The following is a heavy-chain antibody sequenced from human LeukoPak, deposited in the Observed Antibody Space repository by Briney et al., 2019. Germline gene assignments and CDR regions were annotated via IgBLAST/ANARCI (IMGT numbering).Heavy chain of an antibody. Sequence: GGSMRLSCVVSGISFNSYSMNWVRQAPGKGLAWVAVISHDGTNKYYADSVKGRFTVSRDNSENTLYLQMNSLRTEDTAVYYCARSITIYYMDVWGKGTTVTVSS. J-gene: IGHJ6*03. V-gene: IGHV3-30-3*01. D-gene: IGHD3-3*01. CDR1: GISFNSYS. CDR3: ARSITIYYMDV. CDR2: ISHDGTNK.